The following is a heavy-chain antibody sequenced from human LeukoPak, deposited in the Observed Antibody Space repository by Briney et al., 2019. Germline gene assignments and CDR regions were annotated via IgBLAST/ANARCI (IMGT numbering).Heavy chain of an antibody. CDR3: ARAGGYYGSGSYHYYGMDV. D-gene: IGHD3-10*01. Sequence: ASVKVSCKASGYTFTSYGISWVRQAPGQGREWMGWISAYNGNTNYAQKLQGRVTMTTDTSTSTAYMELRSLRSDDTAVYYCARAGGYYGSGSYHYYGMDVWGQGTTVTVSS. V-gene: IGHV1-18*01. CDR2: ISAYNGNT. J-gene: IGHJ6*02. CDR1: GYTFTSYG.